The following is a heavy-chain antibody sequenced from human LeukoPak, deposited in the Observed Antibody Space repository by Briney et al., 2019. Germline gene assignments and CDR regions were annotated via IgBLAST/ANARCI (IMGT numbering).Heavy chain of an antibody. J-gene: IGHJ6*02. CDR3: ARGRVANYDSSGYYHYYYYGMDV. V-gene: IGHV3-7*01. Sequence: TGGSLRLSCAASGFTFSSYAMSWVRQAPGKGLEWVANIKQDGSEKYYVDSVKGRFTISRDNAKNSLYLQMNSLRAEDTAVYYCARGRVANYDSSGYYHYYYYGMDVWGQGTTVTVSS. CDR1: GFTFSSYA. D-gene: IGHD3-22*01. CDR2: IKQDGSEK.